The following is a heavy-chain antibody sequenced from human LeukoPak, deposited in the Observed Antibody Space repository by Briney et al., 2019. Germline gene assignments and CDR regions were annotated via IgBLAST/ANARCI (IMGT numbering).Heavy chain of an antibody. D-gene: IGHD3-9*01. CDR3: ARDSLRYFDWLLPIDY. J-gene: IGHJ4*02. CDR2: ISSSGSTI. CDR1: GFTFSDYY. V-gene: IGHV3-11*04. Sequence: GGSLRLSCAASGFTFSDYYMSWIRQAPGKGLEWVSYISSSGSTIYYADSVKGRFTISRDNAKNSLYLQMNSLRAEDTAVYYCARDSLRYFDWLLPIDYWGQGTLVTVSS.